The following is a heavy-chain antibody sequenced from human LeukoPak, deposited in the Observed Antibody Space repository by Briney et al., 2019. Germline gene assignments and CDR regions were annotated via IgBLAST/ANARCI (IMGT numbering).Heavy chain of an antibody. Sequence: SGGSLRLSCAASRFTFSRYRMSWGRQAPGKGLEWVTFIPYDGSNKYYADSVKGRFTISRDNSENTLYLQMNSLRPEDTAVYYCSKDHGYDILAWGQGTLVTVSS. CDR1: RFTFSRYR. CDR2: IPYDGSNK. D-gene: IGHD3-9*01. J-gene: IGHJ5*02. CDR3: SKDHGYDILA. V-gene: IGHV3-30*02.